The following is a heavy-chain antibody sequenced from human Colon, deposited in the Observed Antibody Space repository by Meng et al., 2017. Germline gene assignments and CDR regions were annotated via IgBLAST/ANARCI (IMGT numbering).Heavy chain of an antibody. CDR2: ISDIGTS. D-gene: IGHD1-26*01. Sequence: QAQLQESGPGLGKPSVTLSLTCTVSAGSIRSSHWWSWVRQSPGKGLEWVGEISDIGTSLYNPPLTSRVTISIAESKSQFSLNLRSVTAADTGVYSCARGSLTLFHSWGQGTPVTVSS. CDR1: AGSIRSSHW. J-gene: IGHJ4*02. V-gene: IGHV4-4*02. CDR3: ARGSLTLFHS.